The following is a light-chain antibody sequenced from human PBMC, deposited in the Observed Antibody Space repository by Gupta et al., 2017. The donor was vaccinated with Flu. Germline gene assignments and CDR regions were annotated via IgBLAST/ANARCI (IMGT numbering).Light chain of an antibody. CDR1: QSLLHSDGKIY. CDR2: MGS. CDR3: MQAVQTPHT. V-gene: IGKV2-28*01. J-gene: IGKJ2*01. Sequence: ISCRSSQSLLHSDGKIYFDWYLQKPGQSPRLLMYMGSIRASGVPDRFSGGGSGTDFTLMISRVEAEDAGVYYCMQAVQTPHTFGRGPSWRSN.